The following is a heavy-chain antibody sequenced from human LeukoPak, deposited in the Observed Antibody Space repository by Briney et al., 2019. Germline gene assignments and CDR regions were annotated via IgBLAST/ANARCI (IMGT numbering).Heavy chain of an antibody. V-gene: IGHV1-24*01. CDR1: GYTLTELS. D-gene: IGHD6-13*01. Sequence: ASVKVSCKVSGYTLTELSMHWVRQAPGKGLEWMGGFDPEDGETIYAQKFQGRVTMTEDTSTDTAYMELSGLRSEDTAVYYCATGGKYSSSWYNFDYWGQGTLVTVSS. J-gene: IGHJ4*02. CDR2: FDPEDGET. CDR3: ATGGKYSSSWYNFDY.